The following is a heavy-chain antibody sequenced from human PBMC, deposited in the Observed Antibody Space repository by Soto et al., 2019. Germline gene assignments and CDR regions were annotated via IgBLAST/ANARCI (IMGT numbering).Heavy chain of an antibody. CDR1: GFTFSSYA. CDR3: AKGGYSYGYGKQYYFDY. Sequence: GGSLRLSCAASGFTFSSYAMSWVRQAPGKGLEWVSAISGSGGSTYYADSVKGRFTISRDNSKNTLYLQMNSLRAEDTAVYYCAKGGYSYGYGKQYYFDYWGQGALVTVS. J-gene: IGHJ4*02. CDR2: ISGSGGST. D-gene: IGHD5-18*01. V-gene: IGHV3-23*01.